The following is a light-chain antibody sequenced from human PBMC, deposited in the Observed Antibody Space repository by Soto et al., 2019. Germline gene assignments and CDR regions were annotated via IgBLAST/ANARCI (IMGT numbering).Light chain of an antibody. J-gene: IGKJ1*01. V-gene: IGKV3-11*01. CDR2: DAS. CDR1: QSVSSY. Sequence: EIVMTQSPATLSVSPGERATLSCRASQSVSSYLAWYQQEPGQAPRLLIYDASNRATGIPARFSGSGSGTDFTLTISSLEPEDFAVYYCQQRSNWPWTFGQGTKVDIK. CDR3: QQRSNWPWT.